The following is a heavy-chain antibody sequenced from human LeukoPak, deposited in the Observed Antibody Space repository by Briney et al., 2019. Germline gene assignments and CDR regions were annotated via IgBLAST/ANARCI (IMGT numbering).Heavy chain of an antibody. Sequence: GGSLRLSCAASGFTFSSYGMHWVRQAPGKGLEWVAVISYDGSNKYYADSVKGRFTISRDNSKNTLYLQMNSLRAEDTAVYYCAKGGVAAAEADYWGQGTLVTVSS. CDR3: AKGGVAAAEADY. J-gene: IGHJ4*02. D-gene: IGHD6-13*01. CDR2: ISYDGSNK. CDR1: GFTFSSYG. V-gene: IGHV3-30*19.